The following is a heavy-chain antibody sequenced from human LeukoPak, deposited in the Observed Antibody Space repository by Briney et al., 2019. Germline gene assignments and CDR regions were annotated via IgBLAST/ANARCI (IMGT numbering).Heavy chain of an antibody. J-gene: IGHJ3*02. V-gene: IGHV5-51*01. D-gene: IGHD3-3*01. CDR1: GYSFTSYW. Sequence: SGESLKISCQGSGYSFTSYWIGWVRQMPGKGLEWMGIIYPGDSDTRYSPSLQGQVTISADKSISTAYLQWSSLKASDTAMYYCARRLITIFGVVHDAFDIWGQGTMVTVSS. CDR3: ARRLITIFGVVHDAFDI. CDR2: IYPGDSDT.